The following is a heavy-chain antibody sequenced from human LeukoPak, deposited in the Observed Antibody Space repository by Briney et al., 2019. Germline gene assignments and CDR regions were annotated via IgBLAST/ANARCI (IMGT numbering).Heavy chain of an antibody. D-gene: IGHD3-10*01. J-gene: IGHJ5*02. CDR2: INPNSGGT. CDR1: GYTFTGYY. Sequence: GASVKVSCKASGYTFTGYYMHWVRQAPGQGLEWMGWINPNSGGTNYAQKFQGRVTMTRDTSISTAYMELSRLRSDDTAVYYCARGQRGHGGLLLGWFDPWGQGTLVTVSS. CDR3: ARGQRGHGGLLLGWFDP. V-gene: IGHV1-2*02.